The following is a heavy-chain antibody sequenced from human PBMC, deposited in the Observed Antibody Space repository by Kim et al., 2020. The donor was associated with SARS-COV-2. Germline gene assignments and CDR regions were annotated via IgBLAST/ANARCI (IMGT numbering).Heavy chain of an antibody. CDR1: GGSISSYY. D-gene: IGHD3-10*01. CDR2: ISYSGST. J-gene: IGHJ3*02. Sequence: SETLSLTCTVSGGSISSYYWSWIRQPPGKGLECIGYISYSGSTNYNPSLKSRVTISVDTSKNQFSLKLSSVTAADTAVYYCARVKGLTMVRGVILDAFDISGQGTMVTVAS. CDR3: ARVKGLTMVRGVILDAFDI. V-gene: IGHV4-59*01.